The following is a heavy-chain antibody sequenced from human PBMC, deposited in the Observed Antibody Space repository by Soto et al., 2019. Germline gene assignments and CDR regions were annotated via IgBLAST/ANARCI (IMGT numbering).Heavy chain of an antibody. D-gene: IGHD3-22*01. CDR3: SRGTYYPQSSGLHADY. CDR1: GFMFNDYA. CDR2: ISSDGNHQ. V-gene: IGHV3-30*03. J-gene: IGHJ4*02. Sequence: GGSLRLSCATSGFMFNDYAMYWVRQSPGQGLEWVAMISSDGNHQFYVDNVRGRFTVSRDNSKNTLNLQMNSLRPEDTAVYYCSRGTYYPQSSGLHADYWGPGTVVTVSS.